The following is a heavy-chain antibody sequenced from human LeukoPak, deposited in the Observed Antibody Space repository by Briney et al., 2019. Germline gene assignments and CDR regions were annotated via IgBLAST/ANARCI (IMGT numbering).Heavy chain of an antibody. D-gene: IGHD6-19*01. Sequence: SATLSLTCTVSGGSISSYYWSWIRQPPGKGLEGIGYIYYSGSTNYNPSLKSRVTISVDTSKNQFSLKLSSVTAADTAVYYCARLIRNSSGWYHPYWFDPWGQGTLVTVSS. CDR3: ARLIRNSSGWYHPYWFDP. V-gene: IGHV4-59*08. J-gene: IGHJ5*02. CDR1: GGSISSYY. CDR2: IYYSGST.